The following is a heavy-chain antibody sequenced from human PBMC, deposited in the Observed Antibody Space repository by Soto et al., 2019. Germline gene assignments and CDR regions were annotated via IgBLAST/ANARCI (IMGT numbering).Heavy chain of an antibody. CDR2: IPYRGST. Sequence: PSETLALTCTVSGGSINSYFWSWIRQPPGKGLEWIGYIPYRGSTNYNPSLESRVTISVDTSKNQFSLKLNSVTAADTAVYYCARDLWGYCGTDCYPLDVWGQGTTVTVSS. J-gene: IGHJ6*02. V-gene: IGHV4-59*01. CDR3: ARDLWGYCGTDCYPLDV. D-gene: IGHD2-21*02. CDR1: GGSINSYF.